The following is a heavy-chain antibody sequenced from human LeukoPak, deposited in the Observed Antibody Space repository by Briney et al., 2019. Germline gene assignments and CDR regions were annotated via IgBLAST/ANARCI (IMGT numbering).Heavy chain of an antibody. J-gene: IGHJ5*02. CDR2: IYYSGST. CDR1: GGPISSYY. Sequence: SETLSLTCTVSGGPISSYYWSWIRQPPGKGLEWIGYIYYSGSTNYKPSLKSRVTISVDTSKNQFSLRLSSVTAADTAVYYCARVEVGYYYGSGTQISWFDPWGQGTLDTVSS. V-gene: IGHV4-59*08. CDR3: ARVEVGYYYGSGTQISWFDP. D-gene: IGHD3-10*01.